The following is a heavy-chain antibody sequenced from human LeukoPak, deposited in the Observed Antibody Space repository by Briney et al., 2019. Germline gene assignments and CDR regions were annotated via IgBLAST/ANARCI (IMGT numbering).Heavy chain of an antibody. D-gene: IGHD3-9*01. CDR3: AREYILTAYYGDY. CDR1: GFTFNAYN. J-gene: IGHJ4*02. Sequence: ASVKVSCKASGFTFNAYNIHWVRQAPGQGLEWMGWINPKSGGANYAQKFQGRVTMTWVTSISTAYMELSRLRSDDTAVYYCAREYILTAYYGDYWGQGTLVTVSS. V-gene: IGHV1-2*02. CDR2: INPKSGGA.